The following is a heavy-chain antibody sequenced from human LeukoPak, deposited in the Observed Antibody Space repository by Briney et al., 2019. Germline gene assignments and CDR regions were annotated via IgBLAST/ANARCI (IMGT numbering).Heavy chain of an antibody. Sequence: SETLSLTCTVSGGSISSYYWSWLRQPAGKGLEWIGRIYTSGSTNYNPSLKSRVTMSVDTSKNQFSLKLSSVTAADTAVYYCAASYYDSSARLDYWGQGTLVTVSS. CDR2: IYTSGST. D-gene: IGHD3-22*01. J-gene: IGHJ4*02. CDR1: GGSISSYY. V-gene: IGHV4-4*07. CDR3: AASYYDSSARLDY.